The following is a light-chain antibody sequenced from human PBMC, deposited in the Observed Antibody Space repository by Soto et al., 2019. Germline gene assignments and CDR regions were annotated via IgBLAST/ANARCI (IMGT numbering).Light chain of an antibody. V-gene: IGKV3-20*01. CDR2: GAS. J-gene: IGKJ1*01. Sequence: EVVLTQSPGTLTLSPGERATLSCRASKSVRNNYLAWYQQKPGQAHRLLIYGASDRSTSSPDRFSGSGSGTDFTLTISRLEPEYCSVYKCHQYGSYGTFGQWAKVDIK. CDR1: KSVRNNY. CDR3: HQYGSYGT.